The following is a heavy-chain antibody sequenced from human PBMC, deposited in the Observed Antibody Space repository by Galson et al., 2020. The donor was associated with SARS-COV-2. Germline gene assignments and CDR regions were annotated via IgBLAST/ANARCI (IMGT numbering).Heavy chain of an antibody. CDR3: AREGDLVVITAAFDD. CDR1: GFTFSSYG. V-gene: IGHV3-30*03. CDR2: ISYDGSNK. J-gene: IGHJ4*02. Sequence: GESLKISCAASGFTFSSYGMHWVRQAPGKGLEWVAVISYDGSNKYYADSVKGRFTISRDNSKNTLYLQMNSLRAEDTAAYYCAREGDLVVITAAFDDWGQGTLVTVSS. D-gene: IGHD3-22*01.